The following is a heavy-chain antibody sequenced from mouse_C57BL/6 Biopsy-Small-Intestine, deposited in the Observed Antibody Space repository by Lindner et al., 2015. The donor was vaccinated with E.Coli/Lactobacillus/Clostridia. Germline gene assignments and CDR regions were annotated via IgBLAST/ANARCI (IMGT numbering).Heavy chain of an antibody. CDR2: ISSGSGTI. J-gene: IGHJ4*01. CDR1: GFTFSDYG. V-gene: IGHV5-17*01. CDR3: ARPFSMDY. Sequence: VQLQESGGGLVKPGGSRKLSCAASGFTFSDYGMHWVRQAPEKGLEWVAYISSGSGTIYYADTVKGRFTISRDNAKNTLFLQMTSLRSEDTAMYYRARPFSMDYWGQGTSVTVSS.